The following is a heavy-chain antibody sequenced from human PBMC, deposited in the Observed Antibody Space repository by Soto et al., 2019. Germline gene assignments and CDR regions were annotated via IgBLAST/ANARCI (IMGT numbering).Heavy chain of an antibody. CDR3: ARATTTVTTRPTLGY. J-gene: IGHJ4*02. CDR1: GFTFSSYW. CDR2: IDREGSDT. Sequence: EVQLVESGGGLVQPGGSLRLSCAASGFTFSSYWMHWVRQTPGKGLVWVSRIDREGSDTAYADSVKGRFTISRDNAKNTLYRQMNRLRAEDTAVYYCARATTTVTTRPTLGYWGQGTLVTVSS. V-gene: IGHV3-74*01. D-gene: IGHD4-17*01.